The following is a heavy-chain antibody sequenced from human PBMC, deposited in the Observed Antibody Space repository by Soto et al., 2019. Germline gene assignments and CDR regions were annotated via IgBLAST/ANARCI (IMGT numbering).Heavy chain of an antibody. D-gene: IGHD1-26*01. CDR3: AKAGVVGATMNFDY. J-gene: IGHJ4*02. V-gene: IGHV3-30*18. CDR2: ISYDGSNK. CDR1: GFTFSSYG. Sequence: QVQLVESGGGVVQPGRSLRLSCAASGFTFSSYGMHWVRQAPGKGLEWVAVISYDGSNKYYADSVKGRFTISRDNYKNTLYLQMNSLRAEDTAVYYCAKAGVVGATMNFDYWGQGTLVTVSS.